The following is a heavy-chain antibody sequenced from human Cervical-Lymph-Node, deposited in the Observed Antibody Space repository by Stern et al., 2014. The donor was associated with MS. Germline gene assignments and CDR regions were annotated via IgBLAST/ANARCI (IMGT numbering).Heavy chain of an antibody. Sequence: QVQLVESGGGVVQPGGSLRLSCAASGFTFSSHVMHWVRQAPGKGLEWVAVIWHDENNHAYADSVQGRFTISRDNSNNTLSLQMNSLRAEDTAVYYCVREDGDFDYWGQGTLVTVSS. D-gene: IGHD2-8*01. V-gene: IGHV3-30-3*01. CDR1: GFTFSSHV. CDR3: VREDGDFDY. CDR2: IWHDENNH. J-gene: IGHJ4*02.